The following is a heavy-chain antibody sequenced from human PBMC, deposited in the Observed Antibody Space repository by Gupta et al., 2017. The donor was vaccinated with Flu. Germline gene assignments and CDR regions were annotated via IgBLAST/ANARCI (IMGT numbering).Heavy chain of an antibody. D-gene: IGHD2-21*02. CDR3: AKAPIDCGSDCYQIREFDY. CDR1: GFPFISYA. V-gene: IGHV3-23*01. CDR2: MSGSGGSR. J-gene: IGHJ4*02. Sequence: EVQLLESGGGLVQPGGSLGLSCAGSGFPFISYAMRLVRPAPGKGLEWVSAMSGSGGSRYYADAVKGRFTISRDKSKNTLYLQMNSLRAEDTAVYYCAKAPIDCGSDCYQIREFDYWGQGTLVTVSS.